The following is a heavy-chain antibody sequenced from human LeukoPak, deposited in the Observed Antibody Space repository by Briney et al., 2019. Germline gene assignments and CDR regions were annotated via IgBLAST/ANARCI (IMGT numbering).Heavy chain of an antibody. CDR2: ISYDGSNI. J-gene: IGHJ4*02. Sequence: QPGRSLRLSCAASGFTFSSYAMHWVRQAPGKGLEWVAVISYDGSNIYYADSVKGRFTISRDNSKNTLYLQMNSLRAEDTAVYYCARDPGVQYFDYWGQGTLVTVSS. CDR1: GFTFSSYA. CDR3: ARDPGVQYFDY. V-gene: IGHV3-30*04. D-gene: IGHD3-10*01.